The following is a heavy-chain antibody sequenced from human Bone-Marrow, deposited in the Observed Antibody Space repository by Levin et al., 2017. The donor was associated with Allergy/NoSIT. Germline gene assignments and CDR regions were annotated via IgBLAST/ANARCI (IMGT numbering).Heavy chain of an antibody. CDR3: ARGGSGWYLEH. CDR1: GYFFSIYW. CDR2: IDPSDSQT. V-gene: IGHV5-10-1*01. J-gene: IGHJ4*02. Sequence: AGGSLRLSCKGSGYFFSIYWISWVRQMPGKGLEWMGRIDPSDSQTNYSPSSQGHVTISADKSISTAYLQWSSLKASDTAIYYCARGGSGWYLEHWGQGTLVTVSS. D-gene: IGHD6-19*01.